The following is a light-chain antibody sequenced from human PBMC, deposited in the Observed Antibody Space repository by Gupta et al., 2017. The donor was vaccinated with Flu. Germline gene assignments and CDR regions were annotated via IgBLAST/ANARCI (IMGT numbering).Light chain of an antibody. J-gene: IGKJ2*01. CDR1: QTVAASF. CDR2: GAS. CDR3: QHDGSSPAFT. Sequence: EIVLTQSPGSLSLSPGEGATLSCRASQTVAASFLAWYQQQPGQAPRLLIYGASSRVAGIPDRFSGSGSGTDFTLTITSLEPEDFAMYYCQHDGSSPAFTFGQGTKLEI. V-gene: IGKV3-20*01.